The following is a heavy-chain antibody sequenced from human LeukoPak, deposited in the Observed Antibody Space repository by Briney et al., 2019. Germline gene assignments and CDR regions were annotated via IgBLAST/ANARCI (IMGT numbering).Heavy chain of an antibody. CDR1: GGFINRCY. J-gene: IGHJ4*02. V-gene: IGHV4-59*13. CDR3: AGYAHSNYPAY. CDR2: IHDYGDT. Sequence: AEPLSLTCSVCGGFINRCYGSWLRKPPEEGLEWNGRKWIGYIHDYGDTNYHPSLNRRVTMAHNSSRRHLSLNLSSLTAADTAVYFWAGYAHSNYPAYWGQGILVTVSS. D-gene: IGHD2-2*01.